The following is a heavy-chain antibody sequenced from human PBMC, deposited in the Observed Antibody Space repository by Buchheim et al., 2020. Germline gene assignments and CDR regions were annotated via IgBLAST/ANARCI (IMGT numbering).Heavy chain of an antibody. V-gene: IGHV3-23*01. CDR3: AKGRTSSWPLPLDY. J-gene: IGHJ4*02. CDR2: FSTSGGST. Sequence: EVQLLESGGGLVQPGGSLRLSCAASGFTFSSYAMNWVRQAPGKGLEWVSAFSTSGGSTYYADSVKGRFTISRDTSKKTLDLQMNSLRAEDTAVYYCAKGRTSSWPLPLDYWGQGTL. D-gene: IGHD6-13*01. CDR1: GFTFSSYA.